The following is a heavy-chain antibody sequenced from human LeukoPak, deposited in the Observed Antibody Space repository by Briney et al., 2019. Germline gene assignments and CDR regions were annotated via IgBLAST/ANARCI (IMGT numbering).Heavy chain of an antibody. Sequence: SETLSLTCTVSGGSISSYYWSWIRQPAGKGLEWIGRIYTSGSTNYNPSLKSRVTMSVDASKNQFSLKLSSVTAADTAVYYCARVYCSSTSCYYNYFDYWGQGTLVTVSS. CDR3: ARVYCSSTSCYYNYFDY. CDR1: GGSISSYY. V-gene: IGHV4-4*07. D-gene: IGHD2-2*01. CDR2: IYTSGST. J-gene: IGHJ4*02.